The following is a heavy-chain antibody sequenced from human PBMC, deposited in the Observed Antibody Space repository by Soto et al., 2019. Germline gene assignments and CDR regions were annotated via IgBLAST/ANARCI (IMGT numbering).Heavy chain of an antibody. V-gene: IGHV1-2*04. CDR3: ARDLPIAVAAPGYYGMDV. J-gene: IGHJ6*04. CDR2: IKPNSGGT. Sequence: ASVKVSCKASGYTFTGYYMHWVRQAPGQGLEWMGWIKPNSGGTNYAQKFQGWVTMTRDTSISTAYMELSRLRPDDTAVYYCARDLPIAVAAPGYYGMDVWGEGTTVTVSS. CDR1: GYTFTGYY. D-gene: IGHD6-19*01.